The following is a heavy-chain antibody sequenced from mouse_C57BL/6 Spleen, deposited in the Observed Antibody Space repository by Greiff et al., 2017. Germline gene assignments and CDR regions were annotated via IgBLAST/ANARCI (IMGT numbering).Heavy chain of an antibody. J-gene: IGHJ2*01. V-gene: IGHV2-2*01. CDR3: ARKGDYDGYYFDY. D-gene: IGHD2-4*01. CDR2: LWSGGST. Sequence: QVQLKQSGPGLVQPSQSLSITCTVSGFSLTSYGVHWVRQSPGKGLEWLGVLWSGGSTDYNAAFISRLSISKDNSKSQVFFKMNSLQADDTAIYYCARKGDYDGYYFDYWGQGTTLTVSS. CDR1: GFSLTSYG.